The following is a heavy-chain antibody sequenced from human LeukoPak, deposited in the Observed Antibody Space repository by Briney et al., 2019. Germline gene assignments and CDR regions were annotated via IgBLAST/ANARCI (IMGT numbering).Heavy chain of an antibody. CDR3: AIACGGTCSDAFAI. V-gene: IGHV3-9*03. CDR1: RFICDYFA. D-gene: IGHD2-15*01. Sequence: GRTLRLSGATYRFICDYFAMHWGRHAPGKGLEWVPGISWNSASLVYADSVKGRFTISRDNTKNSLYLRMISLSAEDMAFSSCAIACGGTCSDAFAIWGQGTMVTVSS. J-gene: IGHJ3*02. CDR2: ISWNSASL.